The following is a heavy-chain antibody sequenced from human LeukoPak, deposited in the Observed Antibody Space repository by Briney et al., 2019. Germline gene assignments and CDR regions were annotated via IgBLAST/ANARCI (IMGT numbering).Heavy chain of an antibody. CDR3: ARGGSRLLTSYIFDY. Sequence: PGRSLRLSCAASGSTFSRYWMSWVRQAPGKGLEWVANIKQDGSEKYYADSVKGRFTIFRDNAKNSLYVQVNSLRAEDTAVYYCARGGSRLLTSYIFDYWGQGTLVTVSS. CDR2: IKQDGSEK. V-gene: IGHV3-7*01. CDR1: GSTFSRYW. J-gene: IGHJ4*02. D-gene: IGHD3-16*01.